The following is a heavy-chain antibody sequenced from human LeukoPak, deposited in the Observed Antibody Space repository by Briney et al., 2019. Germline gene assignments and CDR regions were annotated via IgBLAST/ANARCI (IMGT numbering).Heavy chain of an antibody. CDR3: ARVSGYSGYGFRYYFDY. D-gene: IGHD5-12*01. CDR2: IKQDGSEK. CDR1: GLTFRNYG. Sequence: PGGSLRLSCAASGLTFRNYGMHWVRQAPGKGLEWVANIKQDGSEKYYVDSVKGRFTISRDNAKNSLYLQMNSLRAEDTAVYYCARVSGYSGYGFRYYFDYWGQGTLVTVSS. V-gene: IGHV3-7*03. J-gene: IGHJ4*02.